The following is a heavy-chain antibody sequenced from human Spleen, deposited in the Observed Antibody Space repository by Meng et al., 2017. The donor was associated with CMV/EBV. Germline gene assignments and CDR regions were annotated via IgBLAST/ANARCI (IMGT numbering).Heavy chain of an antibody. CDR3: ARIGWSSWPGISWFDP. Sequence: SETLSLTCTVSGGSISSYYWSWVRQPPGKGLEWIGYIYYSGSTNYIPSLKSRATISVDRPKKQFSLELTSVTAADTAVYFCARIGWSSWPGISWFDPWGLGTLVTVSS. V-gene: IGHV4-59*01. CDR2: IYYSGST. D-gene: IGHD6-13*01. CDR1: GGSISSYY. J-gene: IGHJ5*02.